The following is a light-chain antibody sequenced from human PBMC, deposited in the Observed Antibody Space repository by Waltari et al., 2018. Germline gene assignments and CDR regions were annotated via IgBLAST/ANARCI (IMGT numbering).Light chain of an antibody. CDR1: GDSIARSY. J-gene: IGLJ2*01. Sequence: NFVLTQPHSVSESPGKTVPISCTGRGDSIARSYVQWSQQRPGSAPTGIIYEDNHRPSGVPDRFSGSIDSSSNSASLSISGLQTEDEADYYCQSYDRTAGHVVFGGGTKLTVL. CDR3: QSYDRTAGHVV. CDR2: EDN. V-gene: IGLV6-57*02.